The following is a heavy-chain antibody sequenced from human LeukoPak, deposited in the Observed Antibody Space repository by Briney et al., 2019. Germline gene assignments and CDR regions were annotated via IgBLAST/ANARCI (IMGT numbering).Heavy chain of an antibody. Sequence: SVKVSCKASGGTFSSYAISWVRQAPGQGLEWMGGIIPIFGTANYAQKFQGRVTITADESTSTAYMELSSLRSEDTAVYYCARVRDWGSRSYLGYWGQGTLVTVSS. D-gene: IGHD7-27*01. CDR2: IIPIFGTA. CDR3: ARVRDWGSRSYLGY. CDR1: GGTFSSYA. V-gene: IGHV1-69*13. J-gene: IGHJ4*02.